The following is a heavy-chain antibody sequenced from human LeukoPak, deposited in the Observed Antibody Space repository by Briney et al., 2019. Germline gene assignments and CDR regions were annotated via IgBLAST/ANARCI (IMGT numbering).Heavy chain of an antibody. CDR2: IYYSGST. D-gene: IGHD4-23*01. V-gene: IGHV4-39*07. CDR1: GGSISSSSYY. CDR3: ATLGTTYGGNKWDDY. Sequence: SETLSLTCTVSGGSISSSSYYWGWIRQPPGKGLEWIGSIYYSGSTYYNPSLKSRVTISVDTSKNQISLKLTSVTGADTAVYYCATLGTTYGGNKWDDYWGQGTLVTVSS. J-gene: IGHJ4*02.